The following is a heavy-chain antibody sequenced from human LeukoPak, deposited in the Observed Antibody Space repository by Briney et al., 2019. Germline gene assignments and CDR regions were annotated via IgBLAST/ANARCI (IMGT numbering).Heavy chain of an antibody. J-gene: IGHJ4*02. D-gene: IGHD3-10*01. CDR3: ASGSREW. CDR2: IKEDGSEK. V-gene: IGHV3-7*01. Sequence: GGSLRLSCAASGFTFSRYWRSWVRQAPGKGLEWLANIKEDGSEKYYVDSVKGRFTISRDNAKNSLYLQMNSLRAEDTSVYYCASGSREWWGQGTLVTVSS. CDR1: GFTFSRYW.